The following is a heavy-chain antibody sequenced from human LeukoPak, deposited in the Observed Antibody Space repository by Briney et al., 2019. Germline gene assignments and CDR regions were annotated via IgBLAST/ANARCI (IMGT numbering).Heavy chain of an antibody. CDR2: INHSGST. CDR1: GESFSGYY. D-gene: IGHD3-22*01. CDR3: ARVGYCYDSSIDY. V-gene: IGHV4-34*01. J-gene: IGHJ4*02. Sequence: SETLSLTCAVYGESFSGYYWSWIRQPPGKGLESIGEINHSGSTNYNPSLKSRVTRSVDTSKNSFSMKLSSVIAADTVVYYCARVGYCYDSSIDYWGQGTLVTVSS.